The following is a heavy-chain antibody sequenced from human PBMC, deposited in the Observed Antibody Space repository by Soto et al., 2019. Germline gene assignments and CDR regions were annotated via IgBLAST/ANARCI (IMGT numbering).Heavy chain of an antibody. V-gene: IGHV4-4*02. CDR1: GGSISSSNW. J-gene: IGHJ3*02. Sequence: SETLSLTCAVSGGSISSSNWWSWVRQPPGKGLEWIGEIYHSGSTNYNPSLKSRVTISVDKSKNQFSLKLSSVTAADTAVYYCARVSYYDSSGYYLRAFDIWGQGTMVTVSS. CDR3: ARVSYYDSSGYYLRAFDI. D-gene: IGHD3-22*01. CDR2: IYHSGST.